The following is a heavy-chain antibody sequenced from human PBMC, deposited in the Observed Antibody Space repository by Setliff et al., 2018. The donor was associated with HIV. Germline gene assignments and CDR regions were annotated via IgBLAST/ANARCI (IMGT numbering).Heavy chain of an antibody. CDR2: INHGGST. Sequence: SETLSLTCAVYGGSFSGFYWNWIRQPPGKGLEWIGEINHGGSTNYNPSLKSRVTISVDTSKNQFSLRLSSVIAADTAVYYCARGPPGRSISWYVGYWGQGTLVTVSS. D-gene: IGHD6-13*01. V-gene: IGHV4-34*01. J-gene: IGHJ4*02. CDR1: GGSFSGFY. CDR3: ARGPPGRSISWYVGY.